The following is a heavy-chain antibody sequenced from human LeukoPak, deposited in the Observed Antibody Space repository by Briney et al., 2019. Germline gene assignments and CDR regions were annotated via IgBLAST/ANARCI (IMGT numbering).Heavy chain of an antibody. V-gene: IGHV3-33*01. J-gene: IGHJ3*02. D-gene: IGHD2-2*01. Sequence: GGSLRLSCAASGFTFSTYGMHWVRQAPGKGLAWVAVIWDDGTNKYYADSVKGRFTISRDNSRNTQYLQMNSLRAEDTAMYYCARAEVPGAIKSGAFDIWGQGTMVTVSS. CDR3: ARAEVPGAIKSGAFDI. CDR1: GFTFSTYG. CDR2: IWDDGTNK.